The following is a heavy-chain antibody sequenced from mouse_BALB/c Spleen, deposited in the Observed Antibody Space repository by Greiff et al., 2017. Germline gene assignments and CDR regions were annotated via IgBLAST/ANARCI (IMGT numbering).Heavy chain of an antibody. CDR2: IHYSGST. D-gene: IGHD2-3*01. J-gene: IGHJ4*01. CDR3: ARSGDGYYGNYYAMDY. Sequence: EVKVEESGPDLVKPSQSLSLTCTVTGYSITSGYSWHWIRQFPGNKLEWMGYIHYSGSTNYNPSLKSRISITRDTSKNQFFLQLNSVTTEDTATYYCARSGDGYYGNYYAMDYWGQGTSVTVSS. V-gene: IGHV3-1*02. CDR1: GYSITSGYS.